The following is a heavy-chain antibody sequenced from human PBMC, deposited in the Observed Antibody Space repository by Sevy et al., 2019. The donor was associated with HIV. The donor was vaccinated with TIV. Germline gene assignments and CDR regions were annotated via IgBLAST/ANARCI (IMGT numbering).Heavy chain of an antibody. J-gene: IGHJ4*02. CDR1: GGSISSYY. CDR2: IYYSGST. V-gene: IGHV4-59*01. Sequence: SETLSLTCTVSGGSISSYYWSWIRQPPGKGLEWIGYIYYSGSTNYNPSLKSRVTISVDTSKSQFSLKLSSVTAADTAVYYCARGGDGYILGDYWGQGTLVTVSS. CDR3: ARGGDGYILGDY. D-gene: IGHD5-18*01.